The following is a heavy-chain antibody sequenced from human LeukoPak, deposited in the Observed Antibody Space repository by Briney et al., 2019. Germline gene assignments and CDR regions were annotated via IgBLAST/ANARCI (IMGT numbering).Heavy chain of an antibody. CDR3: ARGDDFSGDH. D-gene: IGHD1-1*01. CDR1: GFTFSNFW. V-gene: IGHV3-7*04. CDR2: IHPEGNEK. J-gene: IGHJ4*02. Sequence: GGSLRLSCAVSGFTFSNFWMSWVRQAPGRGLEWVANIHPEGNEKYHVESVKGRFTISRDDAKNSLFLQMNGLRVEDTAVYYCARGDDFSGDHWGQGTLVTVSS.